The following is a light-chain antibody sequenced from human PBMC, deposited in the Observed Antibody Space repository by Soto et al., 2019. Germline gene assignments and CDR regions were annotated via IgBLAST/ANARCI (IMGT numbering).Light chain of an antibody. V-gene: IGKV3-20*01. Sequence: EIVLTQSPGTLSLSPGERATLSCRASQSVSSTYLAWYQHKPGQAPRLLIYVASNRATGIPDRFSGSGSVTDFTLTISILEPEDFALYYCQQYGSSPVTFGQGTKLEIK. J-gene: IGKJ2*01. CDR2: VAS. CDR3: QQYGSSPVT. CDR1: QSVSSTY.